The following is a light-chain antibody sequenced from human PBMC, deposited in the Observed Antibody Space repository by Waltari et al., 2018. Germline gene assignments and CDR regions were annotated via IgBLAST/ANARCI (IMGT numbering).Light chain of an antibody. CDR1: SSDVGGYDY. J-gene: IGLJ1*01. Sequence: QSALTQPASVSGSPGQSITIFCAGPSSDVGGYDYVSWYQQHPGKAPELIIYDVSNRPSGVSDRFSGSKSGNTASLTISGLQADDEADYYCSSYSSSSTLYVFGTGTKVTV. CDR3: SSYSSSSTLYV. V-gene: IGLV2-14*03. CDR2: DVS.